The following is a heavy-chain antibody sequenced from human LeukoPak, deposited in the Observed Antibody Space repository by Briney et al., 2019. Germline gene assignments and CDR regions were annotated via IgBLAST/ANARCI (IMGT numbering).Heavy chain of an antibody. Sequence: GGSLRLSCAASEFAFSTYNMNWVRQAPGKGLEWVSYISTGSSTTYYADSVKGRFTISRDNVENSLYLQMNSLRVEDTAVYYCASSNCDGDCYLDYWGQGSLVTVSS. V-gene: IGHV3-48*01. D-gene: IGHD2-21*02. CDR1: EFAFSTYN. J-gene: IGHJ4*02. CDR2: ISTGSSTT. CDR3: ASSNCDGDCYLDY.